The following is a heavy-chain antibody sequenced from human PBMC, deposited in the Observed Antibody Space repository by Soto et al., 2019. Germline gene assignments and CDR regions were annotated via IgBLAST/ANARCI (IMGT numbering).Heavy chain of an antibody. Sequence: EVRLVESGGGLVKTGGSLRISCAASGFTFSSYTMNWVRQAPGKGLEWVANINGVGTYVYYIDSVQGRFTFSRDKAKNXXXXXMXXXXXXXXXXXXXXXXXITXXXXXXRGAHYGLDVWVQGTTVTVSS. CDR2: INGVGTYV. CDR1: GFTFSSYT. CDR3: XXXXITXXXXXXRGAHYGLDV. V-gene: IGHV3-21*01. J-gene: IGHJ6*02.